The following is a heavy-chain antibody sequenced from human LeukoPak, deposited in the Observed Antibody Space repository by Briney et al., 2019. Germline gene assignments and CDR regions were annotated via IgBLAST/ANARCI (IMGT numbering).Heavy chain of an antibody. J-gene: IGHJ4*02. Sequence: SETLSLTCAVYGGSFSGYYWSWIRQPPGKGLGWIGSIYYSGSTYYNPSLKSRVTISVDTSKNQFSLKLSSVTAADTAVYYCASRVAASGRRDYWGQGTLVTVSS. CDR2: IYYSGST. V-gene: IGHV4-34*01. CDR1: GGSFSGYY. CDR3: ASRVAASGRRDY. D-gene: IGHD6-13*01.